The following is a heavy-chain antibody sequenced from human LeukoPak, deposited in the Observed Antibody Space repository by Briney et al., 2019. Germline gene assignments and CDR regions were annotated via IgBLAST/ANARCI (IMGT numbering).Heavy chain of an antibody. J-gene: IGHJ3*02. D-gene: IGHD6-19*01. CDR3: ARAQRQWYTSDAFDI. Sequence: ASVKVSCKASGYTFTSYGISWVRQAPGQGLEWMGWISPYNGNTNYAQKFQGRVTMTTDTSTSTVYLEVTSLRSDDMAVYFCARAQRQWYTSDAFDIWGQGTMLAVSS. V-gene: IGHV1-18*03. CDR2: ISPYNGNT. CDR1: GYTFTSYG.